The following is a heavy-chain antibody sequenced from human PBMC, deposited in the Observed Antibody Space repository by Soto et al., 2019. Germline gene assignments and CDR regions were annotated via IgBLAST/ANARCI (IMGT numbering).Heavy chain of an antibody. J-gene: IGHJ5*02. CDR1: GYTFSSYG. CDR3: ARDPEGSGNWFDP. D-gene: IGHD6-25*01. CDR2: ISAYNGNT. Sequence: ASVKVSCKASGYTFSSYGISWVRQAPGQGLEWMGWISAYNGNTNYAQKFQGWVTMTRDTSISTAYMELSRLRSDDTAVYYCARDPEGSGNWFDPWGQGTLVTVSS. V-gene: IGHV1-18*01.